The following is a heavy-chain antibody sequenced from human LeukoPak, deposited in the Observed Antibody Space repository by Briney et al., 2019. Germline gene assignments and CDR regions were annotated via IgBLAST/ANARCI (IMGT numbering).Heavy chain of an antibody. Sequence: SETLSLTCAVYGGSLSGYYWSWIRQPPGKGLEWIGEINHSGSTNYNPSLKSRVTISVDTSKNQFSLKLSSVTAADTAVYYCARGRTGYHLLPTKKDYSYYYMDVWDKGTTVTVSS. CDR1: GGSLSGYY. V-gene: IGHV4-34*01. CDR3: ARGRTGYHLLPTKKDYSYYYMDV. J-gene: IGHJ6*03. CDR2: INHSGST. D-gene: IGHD2-2*01.